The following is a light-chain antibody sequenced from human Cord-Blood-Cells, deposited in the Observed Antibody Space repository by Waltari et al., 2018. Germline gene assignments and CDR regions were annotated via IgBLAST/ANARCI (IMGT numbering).Light chain of an antibody. J-gene: IGKJ5*01. CDR1: QSISSY. Sequence: DIQMTQSPSSLSASVRDRVTITCRASQSISSYLNWYQQKPGKAHKLLIYSASSLQRGGPSRFSGSGSGTDFTLTISSLQPEDFATYYCQQSYSTPITFGQGTRLEIK. V-gene: IGKV1-39*01. CDR2: SAS. CDR3: QQSYSTPIT.